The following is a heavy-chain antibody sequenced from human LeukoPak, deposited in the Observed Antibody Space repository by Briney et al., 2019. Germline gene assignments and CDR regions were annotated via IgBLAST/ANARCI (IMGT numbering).Heavy chain of an antibody. CDR1: GYTFTDYY. V-gene: IGHV1-69-2*01. Sequence: ASVKVSCKVSGYTFTDYYMHWVQQAPGKGLEWMGLVDPEDGETIYAEKFQGRVTITADTSTDTVYMELSSLRSEDTAVYYCARGSRIAAAGRSWYYYYYMDVWGKGTTVTVSS. CDR3: ARGSRIAAAGRSWYYYYYMDV. J-gene: IGHJ6*03. CDR2: VDPEDGET. D-gene: IGHD6-13*01.